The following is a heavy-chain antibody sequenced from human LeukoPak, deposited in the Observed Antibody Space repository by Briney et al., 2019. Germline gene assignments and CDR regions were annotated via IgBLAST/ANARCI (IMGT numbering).Heavy chain of an antibody. Sequence: SETLSLTCTVSGGSISSYYWSWIRQPPGKGLEWIGYIDYSGSTNYNPSLKSRVTISVDTSKNQFSLKLSSVTAADTAVYYCARAVITIFGVAIHPYYMDVWGKGTTVTVSS. CDR2: IDYSGST. CDR3: ARAVITIFGVAIHPYYMDV. D-gene: IGHD3-3*01. J-gene: IGHJ6*03. V-gene: IGHV4-59*01. CDR1: GGSISSYY.